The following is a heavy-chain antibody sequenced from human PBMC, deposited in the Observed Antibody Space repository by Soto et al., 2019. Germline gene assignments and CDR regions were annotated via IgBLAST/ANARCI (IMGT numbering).Heavy chain of an antibody. D-gene: IGHD2-15*01. CDR3: AKGAREIVVVVAAKYNWFDP. CDR1: GFTFSSYA. V-gene: IGHV3-23*01. J-gene: IGHJ5*02. Sequence: GGSLRLSCAASGFTFSSYAMSWVRQAPGKGLEWVSAISGSGGSTYYADSVKGRFTISRDNSKNTLYLQMNSLRAEDTAVYYCAKGAREIVVVVAAKYNWFDPWGQGTLVTVSS. CDR2: ISGSGGST.